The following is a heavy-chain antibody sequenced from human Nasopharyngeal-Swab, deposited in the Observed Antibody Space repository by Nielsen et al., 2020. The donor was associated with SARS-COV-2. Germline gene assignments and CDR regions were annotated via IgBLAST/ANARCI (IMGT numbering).Heavy chain of an antibody. D-gene: IGHD6-19*01. CDR3: ARGEYSSGWGYYYYYGMDV. V-gene: IGHV4-34*01. Sequence: SETLSLTCAVYGGSFSGYYWSWIRQPQGKGLEWIGEINHSGSTNYNPSLKSRVTISVDTSKNQFSLKLSSVTAADTAVYYCARGEYSSGWGYYYYYGMDVWGQGTTVTVSS. CDR1: GGSFSGYY. CDR2: INHSGST. J-gene: IGHJ6*02.